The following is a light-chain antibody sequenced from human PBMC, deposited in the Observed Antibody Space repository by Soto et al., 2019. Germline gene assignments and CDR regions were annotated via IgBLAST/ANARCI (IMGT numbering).Light chain of an antibody. CDR2: DAS. V-gene: IGKV1-33*01. CDR3: QQYDNLPLP. J-gene: IGKJ4*01. Sequence: DIQMTQSPSSLSASVGDRVTITCQASQDISNYLNWYQQKPGKAPKLLIYDASNLETGVPSRFSGSGSGTDFTFTISXLQPEDIATYYCQQYDNLPLPFGGGTKV. CDR1: QDISNY.